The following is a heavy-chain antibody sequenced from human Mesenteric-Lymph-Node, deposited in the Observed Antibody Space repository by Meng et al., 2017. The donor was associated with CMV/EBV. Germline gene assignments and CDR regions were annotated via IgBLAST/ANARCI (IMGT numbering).Heavy chain of an antibody. Sequence: GGSLRLSCAASGFTFSNYAMNWVRQAPGKGLEWVSCISTSSSYIQYVDSVKGRFTISRDNAKNSLYLQMNSLRAEDTAVYYCASPYDNSGYYSGYWGQGTLVTVSS. D-gene: IGHD3-22*01. CDR3: ASPYDNSGYYSGY. V-gene: IGHV3-21*01. CDR2: ISTSSSYI. J-gene: IGHJ4*02. CDR1: GFTFSNYA.